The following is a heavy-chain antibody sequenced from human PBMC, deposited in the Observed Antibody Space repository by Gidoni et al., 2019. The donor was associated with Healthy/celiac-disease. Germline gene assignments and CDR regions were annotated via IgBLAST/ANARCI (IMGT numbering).Heavy chain of an antibody. J-gene: IGHJ6*03. CDR3: AREYSSSWYSFYYYYMDV. CDR1: GFTFSSYW. D-gene: IGHD6-13*01. Sequence: EVQLVESGGGLVQPGGSLRLSCAASGFTFSSYWMHWVRQAPGKGLVWVSRINSDGSSTSYADSVKGRFTISRDNAKNTLYLQMNSLRAEDTAIYYCAREYSSSWYSFYYYYMDVWGKGTTVTVSS. CDR2: INSDGSST. V-gene: IGHV3-74*01.